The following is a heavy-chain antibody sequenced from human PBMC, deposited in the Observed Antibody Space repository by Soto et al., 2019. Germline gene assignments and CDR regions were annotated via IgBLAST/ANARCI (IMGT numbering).Heavy chain of an antibody. CDR1: GGSISSSSYY. V-gene: IGHV4-39*01. D-gene: IGHD6-25*01. CDR3: ATLRGRLRNWYFDL. CDR2: IYYSGST. J-gene: IGHJ2*01. Sequence: QLQLQESGPGLVKPSETLSLTCTVSGGSISSSSYYWGWIRQPPGKGLEWIGSIYYSGSTYYNPSLKSRVTISVDTSKNQFSLKLSSVTAADTAVYYCATLRGRLRNWYFDLWGRGTLVTVSS.